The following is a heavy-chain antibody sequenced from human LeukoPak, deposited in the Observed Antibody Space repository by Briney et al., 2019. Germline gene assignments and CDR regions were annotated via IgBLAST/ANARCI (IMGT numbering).Heavy chain of an antibody. CDR2: INHSGST. CDR1: GGSFSGYY. V-gene: IGHV4-34*01. J-gene: IGHJ4*02. CDR3: ARFGGTAAARYYFDY. D-gene: IGHD6-13*01. Sequence: KPSETLSLTCAVYGGSFSGYYWSWIRQPPGKGLEGIGEINHSGSTNYNPSLKSRVTISVDTSKNQFSLKLSSVTAADTAVYYCARFGGTAAARYYFDYWGQGTLVTVSS.